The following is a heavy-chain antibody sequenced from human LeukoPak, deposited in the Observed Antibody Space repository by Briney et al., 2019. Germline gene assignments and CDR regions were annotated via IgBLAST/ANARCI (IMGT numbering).Heavy chain of an antibody. Sequence: LRLSCAASGFTFSSYEMNWVRQPPGKGLEWIGYIYYSGSTYYNPSLKSRVTISVDTSKNQFSLKLSSVTAADTAVYYCARDTLAHFDYWGQGTLVTVSS. J-gene: IGHJ4*02. V-gene: IGHV4-30-4*08. CDR3: ARDTLAHFDY. D-gene: IGHD1-1*01. CDR2: IYYSGST. CDR1: GFTFSSYEMN.